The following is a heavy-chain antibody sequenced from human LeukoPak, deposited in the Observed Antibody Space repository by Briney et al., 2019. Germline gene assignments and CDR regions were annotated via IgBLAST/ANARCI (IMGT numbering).Heavy chain of an antibody. Sequence: GGSLRLSCAASGFTFDDYAMHWVRHAPGKGLEWVSGISWNSGSIGYADSVKGRFTISRDNAKNSLYLQMNSLRAEDTAVYYCARDSRDDYGDYCFDYWGQGSLVAVSS. D-gene: IGHD4-17*01. J-gene: IGHJ4*02. V-gene: IGHV3-9*01. CDR3: ARDSRDDYGDYCFDY. CDR2: ISWNSGSI. CDR1: GFTFDDYA.